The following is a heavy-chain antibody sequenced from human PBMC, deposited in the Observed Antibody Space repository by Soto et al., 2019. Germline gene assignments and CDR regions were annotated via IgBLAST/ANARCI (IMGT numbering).Heavy chain of an antibody. CDR2: IYYSGTT. J-gene: IGHJ3*01. CDR3: ARGAVDFDL. V-gene: IGHV4-30-4*01. Sequence: QVLLQESGPGLVKPSQTLSLTCTVSGGSINSGDYHWSWVRQPPGKGLEWIGYIYYSGTTYYNPSLKRRVTISVDTSKNQFSLKLSSVSAADTAVYYCARGAVDFDLWGQGIMVTVSS. CDR1: GGSINSGDYH.